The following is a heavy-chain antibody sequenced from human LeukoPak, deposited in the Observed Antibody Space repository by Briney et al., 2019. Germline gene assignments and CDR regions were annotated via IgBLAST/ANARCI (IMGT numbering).Heavy chain of an antibody. J-gene: IGHJ4*02. CDR1: GGSFSGYY. D-gene: IGHD6-19*01. V-gene: IGHV4-34*01. CDR2: IYYSGST. Sequence: SETLSLTCAVYGGSFSGYYWGWIRQPPGKGLEWIGSIYYSGSTYYNPSLKSRVTISVDTSKNQFSLKLSSVTAADTAVYYCARVGIAVAGTGIFDYWGQGTLVTVSS. CDR3: ARVGIAVAGTGIFDY.